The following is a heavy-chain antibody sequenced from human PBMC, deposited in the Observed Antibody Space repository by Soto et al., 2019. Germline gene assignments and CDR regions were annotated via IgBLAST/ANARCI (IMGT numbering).Heavy chain of an antibody. CDR1: GFTFSSYS. D-gene: IGHD6-25*01. CDR3: AREARLPIPQNFDY. CDR2: ISSSSSTI. J-gene: IGHJ4*02. Sequence: EVQLVESGGGLVQPGGSLRLSCAASGFTFSSYSMNCVRQAPGKGLEWGSYISSSSSTIYYADSVKGRFTISRDKAKNSLYLQMNSLRDEDTAVYYCAREARLPIPQNFDYWGQGTLVTVSS. V-gene: IGHV3-48*02.